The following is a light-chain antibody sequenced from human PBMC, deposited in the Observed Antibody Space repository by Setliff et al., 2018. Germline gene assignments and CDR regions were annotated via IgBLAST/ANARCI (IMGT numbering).Light chain of an antibody. Sequence: ALTQPASVSGSPGQSITIPCTGTSSDVGYYNYVSWYQHHPAKAPKLMIYEVSNRPSGVSNRFSGSKSGNTASLTISGLQAEDEADYYCSSYTSGSTLYVFGTGTKVTVL. CDR2: EVS. CDR1: SSDVGYYNY. J-gene: IGLJ1*01. CDR3: SSYTSGSTLYV. V-gene: IGLV2-14*01.